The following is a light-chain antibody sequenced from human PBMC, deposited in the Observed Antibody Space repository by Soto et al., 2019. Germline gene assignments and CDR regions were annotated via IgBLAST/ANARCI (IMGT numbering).Light chain of an antibody. CDR1: QSVGKF. CDR2: DTS. CDR3: QQRYNWPALT. V-gene: IGKV3-11*01. J-gene: IGKJ4*01. Sequence: PGERATLSCRASQSVGKFLSWYQQKPGQAPRLLIYDTSNRATGIPARFSGSGSGTDFTLAISRLEPEDFAVYFCQQRYNWPALTFGGGTKVEIK.